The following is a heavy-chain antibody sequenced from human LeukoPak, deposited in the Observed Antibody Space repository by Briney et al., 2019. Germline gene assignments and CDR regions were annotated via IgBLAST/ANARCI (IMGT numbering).Heavy chain of an antibody. Sequence: GGSLRLSCAASGFTFSNYWMIWVRQAPGKGLEWVGNIKQDGSEKRCADSVRGRFSISRDNAQTSLYLQMNSLRAEDTAVYYCARASDPWLQLTWGQGTLVTVSS. D-gene: IGHD5-24*01. CDR2: IKQDGSEK. V-gene: IGHV3-7*05. CDR3: ARASDPWLQLT. J-gene: IGHJ5*02. CDR1: GFTFSNYW.